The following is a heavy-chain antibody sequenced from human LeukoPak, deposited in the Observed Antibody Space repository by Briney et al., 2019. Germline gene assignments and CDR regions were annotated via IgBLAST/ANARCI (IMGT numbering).Heavy chain of an antibody. V-gene: IGHV3-33*08. CDR1: GFTFSSYW. J-gene: IGHJ4*02. D-gene: IGHD3-10*01. CDR2: IWYDGSNK. Sequence: GGSLRLSCAASGFTFSSYWMHWVRQAPGKGLEWVAVIWYDGSNKYYADSVKGRFTISRDNSKNTLYLQMNSLRAEDTAVYYCARDEGGFGELFIDYWGQGTLVTVSS. CDR3: ARDEGGFGELFIDY.